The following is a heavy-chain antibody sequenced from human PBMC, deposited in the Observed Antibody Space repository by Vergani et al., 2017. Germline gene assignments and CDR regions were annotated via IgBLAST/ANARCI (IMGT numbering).Heavy chain of an antibody. CDR3: EGDRSRGWGGSQSMDV. CDR1: CFNLGDYG. J-gene: IGHJ6*02. CDR2: KWYEGNNN. D-gene: IGHD6-19*01. V-gene: IGHV3-33*03. Sequence: QVQLVESGGGVVQPGRSLRPSCTPSCFNLGDYGMHRVRQAPGRGLERVSMKWYEGNNNYYADSVKGRFTIPRDNAKNSLYLQMNSLSAGDTAVYYCEGDRSRGWGGSQSMDVWGQGTTVTVSS.